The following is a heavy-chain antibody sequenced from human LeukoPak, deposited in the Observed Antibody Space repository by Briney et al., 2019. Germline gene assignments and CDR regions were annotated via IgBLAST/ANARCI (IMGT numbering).Heavy chain of an antibody. CDR1: GFTFSSYG. CDR3: ARGGSSRKYSSGHGY. D-gene: IGHD6-19*01. J-gene: IGHJ4*02. V-gene: IGHV3-23*01. CDR2: ISGSGGST. Sequence: PGGTLRLSCAASGFTFSSYGMSWVRQAPGKGLEWVSAISGSGGSTYYADSVKGRFTISRDNAKNSLYLQMNSLRAEDTAVYYCARGGSSRKYSSGHGYWGQGTLVTVSS.